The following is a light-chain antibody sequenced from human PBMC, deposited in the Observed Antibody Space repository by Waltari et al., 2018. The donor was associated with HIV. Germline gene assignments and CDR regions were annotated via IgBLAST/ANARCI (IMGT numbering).Light chain of an antibody. CDR2: GKN. Sequence: SSELTQDPAVSVALGQTVRITCQGDSLRIHYASWYQQKPGQAPVLVIYGKNNRPSGIPDRFSDSSSGNTASLTITGAQAEDEADYYCNSRDSSGNHVVFGGGTRLTVL. V-gene: IGLV3-19*01. J-gene: IGLJ2*01. CDR3: NSRDSSGNHVV. CDR1: SLRIHY.